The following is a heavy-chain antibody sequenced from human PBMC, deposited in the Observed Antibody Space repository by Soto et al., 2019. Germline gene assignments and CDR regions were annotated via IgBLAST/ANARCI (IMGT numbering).Heavy chain of an antibody. Sequence: QVQPVESGGGLVKPGGSLRLSCAASGFTFGDFYMSWIRQAPGKGLEWVSYISGSGGTIYYADSVKGRFTISRDNAKNSLYMQMNSLRAEDTAVYYCANGYCSGTRCYTEHYNWFDPWGQGTLVTVSS. CDR1: GFTFGDFY. J-gene: IGHJ5*02. CDR3: ANGYCSGTRCYTEHYNWFDP. D-gene: IGHD2-2*02. V-gene: IGHV3-11*01. CDR2: ISGSGGTI.